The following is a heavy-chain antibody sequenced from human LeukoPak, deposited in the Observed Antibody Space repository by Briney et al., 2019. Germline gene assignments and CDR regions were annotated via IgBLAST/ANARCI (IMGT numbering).Heavy chain of an antibody. CDR3: ARAPGYCSSTSCYWDY. CDR2: ISSSSSYI. Sequence: GGSLRLSCAASGFTFSSYSMNWVRQAPGKGLEWVSSISSSSSYIYYADSVKGRFTISRDNAKNSLYLQMNSLRAGDTAVYYCARAPGYCSSTSCYWDYWGQGTLVTVSS. D-gene: IGHD2-2*01. CDR1: GFTFSSYS. J-gene: IGHJ4*02. V-gene: IGHV3-21*01.